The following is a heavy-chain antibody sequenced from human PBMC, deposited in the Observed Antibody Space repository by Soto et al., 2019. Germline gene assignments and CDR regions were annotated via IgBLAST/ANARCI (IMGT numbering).Heavy chain of an antibody. V-gene: IGHV4-31*03. CDR3: ARGILRPNHYMDV. CDR1: GDSISRGGYF. CDR2: IYDSGSA. D-gene: IGHD1-26*01. J-gene: IGHJ6*03. Sequence: QVQLQESGPGLVKPSQTLSLTCIVSGDSISRGGYFWTWIRQHPGKGLEWIGYIYDSGSAFYNPSLTRRVTMSVDTSKNQFSLNLRSVTAADTAVFYCARGILRPNHYMDVWGKGTAVAVSS.